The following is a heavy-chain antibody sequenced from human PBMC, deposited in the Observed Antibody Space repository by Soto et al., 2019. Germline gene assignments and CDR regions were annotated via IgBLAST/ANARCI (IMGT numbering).Heavy chain of an antibody. V-gene: IGHV4-59*01. D-gene: IGHD1-26*01. Sequence: PSETLSLTCTASGGSISSYYWSWIRQPPGKGLEWIGYIYYSGSTNYNPSLKSRVTISVDTSKNQFSLKLSSVTAADTAVYYCAREGGIVGASLDYWGQGTLVTGSS. CDR1: GGSISSYY. CDR3: AREGGIVGASLDY. J-gene: IGHJ4*02. CDR2: IYYSGST.